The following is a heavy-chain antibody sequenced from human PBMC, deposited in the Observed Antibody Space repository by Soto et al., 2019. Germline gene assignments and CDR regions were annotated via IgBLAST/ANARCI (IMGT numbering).Heavy chain of an antibody. D-gene: IGHD3-3*01. Sequence: QVQLVQSGPEVKKPGASVKVSCKASGYTFTTFGISWVRQAPGQGLEWMGWISTFNENTHYAQKFQDRVTLTTDTSTGTVFMDLRSLRSDDNAVYYCAFWSGLPYFDYLGQGTLVTVSS. CDR3: AFWSGLPYFDY. CDR1: GYTFTTFG. J-gene: IGHJ4*02. V-gene: IGHV1-18*01. CDR2: ISTFNENT.